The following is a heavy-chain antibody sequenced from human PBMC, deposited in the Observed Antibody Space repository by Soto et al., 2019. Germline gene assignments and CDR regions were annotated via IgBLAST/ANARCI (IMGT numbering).Heavy chain of an antibody. Sequence: SLRLSCAASGFTFSTYGMHWVRQAPGKGLEWVALISYNGNHKYYTDSVQGRFTISRDNSQNTLYLQMSSLRPEDTALYYCARDLASSSASRRNNWFDPWVQGTLVTVSS. CDR2: ISYNGNHK. CDR3: ARDLASSSASRRNNWFDP. D-gene: IGHD2-2*01. J-gene: IGHJ5*02. V-gene: IGHV3-30*03. CDR1: GFTFSTYG.